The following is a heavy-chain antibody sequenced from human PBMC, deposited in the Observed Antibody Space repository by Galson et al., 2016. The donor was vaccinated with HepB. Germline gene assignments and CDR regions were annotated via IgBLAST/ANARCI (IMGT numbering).Heavy chain of an antibody. CDR1: GFPVSRDF. D-gene: IGHD3-16*01. CDR3: AKGGRAFYFDH. J-gene: IGHJ4*02. V-gene: IGHV3-53*01. CDR2: LHAGGGAA. Sequence: SLRLSCAASGFPVSRDFMAWVRQAPGKGLEWVSLLHAGGGAAFYSDSVKGRFTISRDNSQNTLYLQVSNLRADDTAVYFCAKGGRAFYFDHWGQGALVTVSS.